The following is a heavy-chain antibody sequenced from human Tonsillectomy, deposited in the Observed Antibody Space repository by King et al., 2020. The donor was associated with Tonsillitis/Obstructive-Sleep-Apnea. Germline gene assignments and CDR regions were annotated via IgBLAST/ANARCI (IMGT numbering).Heavy chain of an antibody. CDR3: ARDPIVLEPAAIPSAFDI. J-gene: IGHJ3*02. CDR2: INHSGST. V-gene: IGHV4-34*01. CDR1: GGSFSGYY. Sequence: VQLQQWGAGLLKPSETLSLACAVYGGSFSGYYWSWVRQPPGKGLEWIGEINHSGSTNYNPSLKSRVTISLDSSKNQLSLKLSSVTAADTAVYYCARDPIVLEPAAIPSAFDIWGQGTMVTVPS. D-gene: IGHD2-2*02.